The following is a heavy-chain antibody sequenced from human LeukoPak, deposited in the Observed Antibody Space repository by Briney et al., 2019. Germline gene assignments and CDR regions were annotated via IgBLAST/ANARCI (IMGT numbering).Heavy chain of an antibody. Sequence: PGGSLRLSCAASRFSFSNYWMHWVPQAPGKGLVWVSRVKSDGSNPSYADSVKGRFTISRDNAENMLYLQMNTLGAEDTAVYYCARDTVSGSGSLDYWGQGTLVTVSS. CDR1: RFSFSNYW. D-gene: IGHD3-10*01. J-gene: IGHJ4*02. CDR2: VKSDGSNP. CDR3: ARDTVSGSGSLDY. V-gene: IGHV3-74*01.